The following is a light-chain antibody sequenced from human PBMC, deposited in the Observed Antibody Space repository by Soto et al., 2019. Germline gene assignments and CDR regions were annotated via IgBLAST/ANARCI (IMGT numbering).Light chain of an antibody. Sequence: EIVLTQSPGTLSLSLGERATLSCRASQSITNNYLAWYQQKPGQAPRLLIYLASNRAAGIPDRFSGSGSGADFTLTINRLEHEDFAVYHCQKYGSSPLTFGQGTNVDIK. CDR3: QKYGSSPLT. CDR2: LAS. J-gene: IGKJ1*01. V-gene: IGKV3-20*01. CDR1: QSITNNY.